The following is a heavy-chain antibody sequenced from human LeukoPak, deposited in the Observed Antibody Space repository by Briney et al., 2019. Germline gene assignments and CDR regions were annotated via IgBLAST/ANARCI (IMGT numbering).Heavy chain of an antibody. D-gene: IGHD6-13*01. CDR3: ARDRGVYSRTLED. V-gene: IGHV3-73*01. J-gene: IGHJ4*02. Sequence: PGGSLRLSCAASGFTFSGSAMHWVRQASGKGLEWVGRIRSKANSYATAYAASVKGRFTISRDDSKNTAYLQMNSLRGEDTAVYYCARDRGVYSRTLEDWSQGTLVTVSS. CDR2: IRSKANSYAT. CDR1: GFTFSGSA.